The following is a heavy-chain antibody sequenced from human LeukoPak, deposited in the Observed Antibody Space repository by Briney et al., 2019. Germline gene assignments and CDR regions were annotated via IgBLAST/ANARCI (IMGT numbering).Heavy chain of an antibody. D-gene: IGHD1/OR15-1a*01. Sequence: GGSLRLSCAASGFTFSSYWMHRVRQTPGKGLEWVSFISGSGGGTYYADSVKGRFTISRDNSKDTLYLQMNSLRAEDTAVYYCAKVGVTGTKFFDCWGQGTLVTVSS. V-gene: IGHV3-23*01. CDR1: GFTFSSYW. CDR3: AKVGVTGTKFFDC. CDR2: ISGSGGGT. J-gene: IGHJ4*02.